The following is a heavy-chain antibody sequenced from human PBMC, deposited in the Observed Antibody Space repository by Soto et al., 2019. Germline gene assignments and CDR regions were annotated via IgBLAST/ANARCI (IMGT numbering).Heavy chain of an antibody. CDR1: GFTFSNSYW. V-gene: IGHV3-74*01. D-gene: IGHD6-6*01. CDR2: INTDGSST. Sequence: HPGGSLRLSCEASGFTFSNSYWMHWVRQAPGKGLVWVSRINTDGSSTSYADSVKGRFIISRDNAKKTVYLQMNSLGPDDTAVYYCARDPRYYYYMDVWGKGTTVTVSS. CDR3: ARDPRYYYYMDV. J-gene: IGHJ6*03.